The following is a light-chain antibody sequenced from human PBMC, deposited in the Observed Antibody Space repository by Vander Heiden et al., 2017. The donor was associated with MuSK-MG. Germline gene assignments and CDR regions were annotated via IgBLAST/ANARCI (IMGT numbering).Light chain of an antibody. Sequence: DIVMTQTPLSLPVTPGEPASISCRSSQSLLDSDDGNTYVDWYLQRPGQSPQLLIYTLSNRASGVPDRCSGSGSGTDFTLKISRVEAEDVGVYYCMQRIESTSTFGQGTRLEIK. CDR3: MQRIESTST. CDR1: QSLLDSDDGNTY. CDR2: TLS. V-gene: IGKV2-40*01. J-gene: IGKJ5*01.